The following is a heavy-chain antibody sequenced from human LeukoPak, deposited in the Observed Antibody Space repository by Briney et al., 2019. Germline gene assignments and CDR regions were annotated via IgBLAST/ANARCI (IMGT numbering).Heavy chain of an antibody. J-gene: IGHJ4*02. CDR2: ISSGSGYI. CDR3: ARGYGDYGKYYFDS. CDR1: GFTFSTYP. V-gene: IGHV3-21*01. Sequence: GGSLGLSCAASGFTFSTYPMNWARQAPGKGLEWVSSISSGSGYIYYADSVKGRFTISRDNAKNSLYLQMNSLRAEDTAVYYCARGYGDYGKYYFDSWGQGTLVTVSS. D-gene: IGHD4-17*01.